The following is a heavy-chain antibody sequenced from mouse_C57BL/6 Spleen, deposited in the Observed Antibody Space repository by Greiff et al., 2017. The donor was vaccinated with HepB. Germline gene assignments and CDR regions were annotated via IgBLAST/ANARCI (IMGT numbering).Heavy chain of an antibody. Sequence: QVQLQQSGAELVKPGASVKISCKASGYAFSSYWMNWVKQRPGKGLEWIGQIYPGDGDTNYNGKFKGKATLTADKSSSTAYMQRSSLTAEDAAVYVCARDGSDGFAYWGQGTLVTVSA. CDR2: IYPGDGDT. J-gene: IGHJ3*01. CDR1: GYAFSSYW. V-gene: IGHV1-80*01. D-gene: IGHD2-3*01. CDR3: ARDGSDGFAY.